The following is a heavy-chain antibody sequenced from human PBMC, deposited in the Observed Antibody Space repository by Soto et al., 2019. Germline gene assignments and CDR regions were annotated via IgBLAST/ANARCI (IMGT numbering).Heavy chain of an antibody. V-gene: IGHV3-30*18. CDR1: GFTFSSYG. J-gene: IGHJ6*02. Sequence: VQLVESGGGVVQPGRSLRLSCAASGFTFSSYGMHWVRQAPGKGLEWVAVISYDGSNKYYADSVKGRFTISRDNSKNTLYLQMNSLRAEDTAVYYCAKGSSVVVVPAAIYYYYGMDVWGQGTTVTVSS. CDR2: ISYDGSNK. CDR3: AKGSSVVVVPAAIYYYYGMDV. D-gene: IGHD2-2*01.